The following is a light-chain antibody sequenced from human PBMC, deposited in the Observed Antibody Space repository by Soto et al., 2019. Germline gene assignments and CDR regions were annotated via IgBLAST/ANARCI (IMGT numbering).Light chain of an antibody. CDR3: QQHGTSPIT. V-gene: IGKV3-20*01. CDR2: GAS. J-gene: IGKJ5*01. CDR1: QSVSTGF. Sequence: EVVLTQSPGTLSLSPGERATLSCGASQSVSTGFLVWYRQRPGQAPRLLVYGASSRATGIPDRFSGSGSGTDFTLTISRLEPEDFAVYYCQQHGTSPITFGQGTRLEI.